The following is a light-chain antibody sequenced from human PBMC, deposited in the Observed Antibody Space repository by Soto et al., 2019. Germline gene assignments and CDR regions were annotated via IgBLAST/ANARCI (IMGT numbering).Light chain of an antibody. CDR3: QQRSNWPIT. CDR1: QSVSSY. CDR2: DAS. Sequence: EIVLTQSPATLSLSPGEIATRSCVASQSVSSYLAWYQQKPGQAPRLLIYDASNRATGIPARFSGSGSGTDFTLTISSLEPEDFAVYYCQQRSNWPITFGQGTRLEIK. J-gene: IGKJ5*01. V-gene: IGKV3-11*01.